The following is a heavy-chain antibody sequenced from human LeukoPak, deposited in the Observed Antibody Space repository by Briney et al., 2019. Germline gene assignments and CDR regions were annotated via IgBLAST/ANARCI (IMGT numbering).Heavy chain of an antibody. D-gene: IGHD5-12*01. CDR1: GFTFSNYG. V-gene: IGHV3-66*01. CDR3: ARGRLADILATIFFDY. J-gene: IGHJ4*02. CDR2: IYSGGST. Sequence: PGGSLRLSCVGSGFTFSNYGMTWVRQAPGKGLEWVSVIYSGGSTYYADSVEGRFTISRDNSRNTLYLQMNSLRAGDTAVYYCARGRLADILATIFFDYWGQGTLVTVSS.